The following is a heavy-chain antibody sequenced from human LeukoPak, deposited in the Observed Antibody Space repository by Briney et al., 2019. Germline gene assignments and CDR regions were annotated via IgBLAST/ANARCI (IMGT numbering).Heavy chain of an antibody. CDR2: INHSGST. Sequence: SETLSLTCAVYGGSFSGYYWSWIRQPPGKGQEWIGEINHSGSTNYNPSLKSRVTISVDTSKNQFSLRLSSVTAADTAVYYCASLLDTLNYDFWSGYLDYWGQGTLVTVSS. V-gene: IGHV4-34*01. D-gene: IGHD3-3*01. J-gene: IGHJ4*02. CDR1: GGSFSGYY. CDR3: ASLLDTLNYDFWSGYLDY.